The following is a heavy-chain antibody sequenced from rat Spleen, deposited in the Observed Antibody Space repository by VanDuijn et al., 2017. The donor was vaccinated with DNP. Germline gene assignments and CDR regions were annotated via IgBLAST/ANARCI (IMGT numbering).Heavy chain of an antibody. CDR3: ATHRSYYGY. CDR2: INKDSNTI. V-gene: IGHV4-2*01. CDR1: GFDFNDYW. J-gene: IGHJ2*01. D-gene: IGHD1-7*01. Sequence: EVKLVESGGGLVQPGRSLKLSCAASGFDFNDYWMAWVRQAPGKGLEWIGEINKDSNTINYTPSLKAKFTISRDNAQNTLYLQMSKLGSEDTAIYYCATHRSYYGYWGQGVMVTVSS.